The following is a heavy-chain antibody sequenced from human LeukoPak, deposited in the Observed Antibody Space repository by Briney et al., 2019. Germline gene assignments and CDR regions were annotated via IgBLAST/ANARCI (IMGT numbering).Heavy chain of an antibody. D-gene: IGHD4-17*01. CDR1: GITFSNYA. Sequence: GGSLRLSCVASGITFSNYAVSWVRQAPEKGLDWVSVISGSAHKIRYADSVKGRFTISRDNSKNTLYLQMNSLRAEDTAVYYCARESSYGDPFDYWGQGTLVTVSS. CDR3: ARESSYGDPFDY. CDR2: ISGSAHKI. J-gene: IGHJ4*02. V-gene: IGHV3-23*01.